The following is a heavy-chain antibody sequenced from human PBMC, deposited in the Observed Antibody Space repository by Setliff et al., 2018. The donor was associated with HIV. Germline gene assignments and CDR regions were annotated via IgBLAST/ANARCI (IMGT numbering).Heavy chain of an antibody. CDR2: MNPNSGNT. CDR3: ARDLAPPFYFDY. CDR1: GYTFTSYD. Sequence: ASVKVSCKASGYTFTSYDINWVRQATGQGLEWMGWMNPNSGNTGYAQKFQGRVTMTRNTSISTAYMELSSLRSDDTAIYYCARDLAPPFYFDYWGQGTLVTVSS. V-gene: IGHV1-8*02. J-gene: IGHJ4*02.